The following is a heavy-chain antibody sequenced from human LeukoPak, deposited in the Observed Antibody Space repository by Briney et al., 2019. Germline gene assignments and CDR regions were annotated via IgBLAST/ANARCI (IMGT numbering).Heavy chain of an antibody. CDR2: IYYSGST. CDR3: AREGRYRYGYNGYHSYMDI. CDR1: GGSISSYY. V-gene: IGHV4-59*01. Sequence: PSETLSLTCTVSGGSISSYYWSWIRQPPGKGLEWIGYIYYSGSTNYNPSLKSRVTISVDTSKNQFSLKLSSVTAAETAVYYCAREGRYRYGYNGYHSYMDIWGKGATVTVSS. D-gene: IGHD5-24*01. J-gene: IGHJ6*03.